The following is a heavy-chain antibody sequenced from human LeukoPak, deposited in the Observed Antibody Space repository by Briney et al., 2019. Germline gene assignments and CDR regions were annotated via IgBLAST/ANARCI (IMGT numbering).Heavy chain of an antibody. D-gene: IGHD3-10*01. CDR1: GGTFSNHA. CDR2: MNPNSGNT. CDR3: AKDSFGELATWDY. Sequence: ASVKVSCKASGGTFSNHAISWVRQATGQGLEWMGWMNPNSGNTGYAQKFQGRVTMTRDTSTSTVYMELSSLRSEDTAVYYCAKDSFGELATWDYWGQGTLVTVSS. J-gene: IGHJ4*02. V-gene: IGHV1-8*01.